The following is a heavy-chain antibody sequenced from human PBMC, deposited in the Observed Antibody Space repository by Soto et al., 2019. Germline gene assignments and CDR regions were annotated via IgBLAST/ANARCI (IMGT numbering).Heavy chain of an antibody. J-gene: IGHJ6*02. CDR3: ARLKGRDHYGLYV. CDR1: GDSITSTNW. CDR2: IYHSGTT. V-gene: IGHV4-4*02. Sequence: QVQLQESGPGLVKPSGTLSLTCGVSGDSITSTNWWSWVRQPPGRGLEWIGEIYHSGTTHYNPSLKSRITILLDESKNQFSLNLSSVTAADTAVYYCARLKGRDHYGLYVWGQGTTVSVFS.